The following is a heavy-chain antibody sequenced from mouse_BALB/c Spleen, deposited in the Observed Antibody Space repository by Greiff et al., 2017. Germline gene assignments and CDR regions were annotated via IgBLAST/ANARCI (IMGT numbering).Heavy chain of an antibody. CDR2: IWRGGST. CDR1: GFSLTSYG. CDR3: AKNSHSTGMDY. Sequence: VQRVESGPSLVQPSQSLSITCTVSGFSLTSYGVHWVRQSPGKGLEWLGVIWRGGSTDYNAAFMSRLSITKDNSKSQVFFKMNSLQADDTAIYYCAKNSHSTGMDYWGQGTSVTVSS. J-gene: IGHJ4*01. D-gene: IGHD2-1*01. V-gene: IGHV2-5-1*01.